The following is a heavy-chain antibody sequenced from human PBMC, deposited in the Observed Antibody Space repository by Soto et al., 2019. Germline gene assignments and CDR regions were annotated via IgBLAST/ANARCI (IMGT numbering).Heavy chain of an antibody. CDR1: GFTFSSYA. J-gene: IGHJ4*02. CDR3: AKSPEWPNRYFDY. Sequence: GSLRLSCAASGFTFSSYAMVWVRQAPGKGLEWVSTITANSGSTAYGDSVKGRFTISRDNSKSTLYLQMNSLRVEDTAAYYCAKSPEWPNRYFDYWGRGTLVTVSS. D-gene: IGHD3-3*01. V-gene: IGHV3-23*01. CDR2: ITANSGST.